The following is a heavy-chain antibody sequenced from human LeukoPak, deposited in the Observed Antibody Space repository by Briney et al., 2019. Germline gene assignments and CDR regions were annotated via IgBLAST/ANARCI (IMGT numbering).Heavy chain of an antibody. V-gene: IGHV1-8*01. J-gene: IGHJ4*02. D-gene: IGHD4-17*01. CDR1: GYSFTSYD. CDR3: AIYGDYVY. Sequence: ASVKVSCKAAGYSFTSYDINRVRQATGQGLEWMGWMNPNSGNTGYAQKFQGRGTMTRNTSISTAYMELSSLRSEDTAVYYCAIYGDYVYWGQGTLVTVSS. CDR2: MNPNSGNT.